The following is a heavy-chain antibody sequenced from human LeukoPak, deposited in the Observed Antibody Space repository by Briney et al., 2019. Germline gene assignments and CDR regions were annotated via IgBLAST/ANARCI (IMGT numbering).Heavy chain of an antibody. CDR1: GDSISNFY. CDR3: ARFTAYYDYVWGSYLDY. D-gene: IGHD3-16*01. CDR2: IYYSGST. V-gene: IGHV4-59*08. Sequence: PSETLSLTCTVSGDSISNFYWSWIRQPPGKGLEWIGYIYYSGSTNYNPSLKSRVTISVDTSKNQFSLKLSSVTAADTAVYYCARFTAYYDYVWGSYLDYWGQGTLVTVSS. J-gene: IGHJ4*02.